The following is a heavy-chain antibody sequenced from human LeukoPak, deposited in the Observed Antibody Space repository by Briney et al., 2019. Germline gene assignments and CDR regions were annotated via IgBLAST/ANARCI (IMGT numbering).Heavy chain of an antibody. J-gene: IGHJ3*02. Sequence: PGESLRLSCAASGFTFSSYWMHWVRQPPGKGLVWVSRIDYDGSSTNYADSVKGRVTISRDNAKNTLYLQMNSLRAEDTAVYYCAREYSGSYDAFDIWGQGTMVTVS. CDR3: AREYSGSYDAFDI. CDR1: GFTFSSYW. V-gene: IGHV3-74*01. D-gene: IGHD1-26*01. CDR2: IDYDGSST.